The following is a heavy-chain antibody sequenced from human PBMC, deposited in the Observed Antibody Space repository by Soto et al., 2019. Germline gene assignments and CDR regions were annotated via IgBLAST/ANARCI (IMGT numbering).Heavy chain of an antibody. Sequence: SETLSLTCNVSGVTIRGYYWNWIRQPPGKTLEWIGSIYYTGGTNYNPSLKSRVTISVDTSKNHFSLKFNSLTAADTAVYYCARGTLGTIAAPDSWGQGTLVTVSS. D-gene: IGHD6-13*01. CDR1: GVTIRGYY. CDR2: IYYTGGT. J-gene: IGHJ4*02. CDR3: ARGTLGTIAAPDS. V-gene: IGHV4-59*01.